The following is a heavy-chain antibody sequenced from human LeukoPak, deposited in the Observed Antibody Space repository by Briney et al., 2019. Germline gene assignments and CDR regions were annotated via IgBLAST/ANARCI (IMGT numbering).Heavy chain of an antibody. V-gene: IGHV3-30*18. CDR1: GFTFSGYG. CDR2: ISFDGSNQ. J-gene: IGHJ4*02. D-gene: IGHD1-26*01. CDR3: AKPPEVGATVAYFDY. Sequence: QPGRSLRLSCAASGFTFSGYGMHWVRQAPSKGLEWVALISFDGSNQYYADSVKGRFTISRDNSKNTLYLQMSSLRAEDTAVYYCAKPPEVGATVAYFDYWGQGTLVTVSS.